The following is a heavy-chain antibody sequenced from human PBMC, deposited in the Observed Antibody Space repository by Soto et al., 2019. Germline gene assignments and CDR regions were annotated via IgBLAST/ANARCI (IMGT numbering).Heavy chain of an antibody. V-gene: IGHV3-9*01. CDR3: AKDLEAAYYYYYGMDV. CDR1: GFTFDDYA. J-gene: IGHJ6*02. Sequence: GGSLRLSCAASGFTFDDYAMHWVRQAPGKGLEWVSGISWNSGSIGYADSVKGRFTISRDNAKNSLYLQMNSLRAEDTALYYCAKDLEAAYYYYYGMDVWGQGTTVTVSS. D-gene: IGHD6-13*01. CDR2: ISWNSGSI.